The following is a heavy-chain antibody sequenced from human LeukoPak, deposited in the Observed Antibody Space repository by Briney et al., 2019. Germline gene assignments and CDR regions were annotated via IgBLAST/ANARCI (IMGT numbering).Heavy chain of an antibody. CDR2: IYYSGST. J-gene: IGHJ3*02. D-gene: IGHD6-13*01. CDR3: ARDGSSWFLDAFDI. V-gene: IGHV4-31*03. Sequence: SETLSLTCTVSGGSISSGGYYWSWIRQHPGKGLEWIGYIYYSGSTYYNPSLRSRVTISVDTSKNQFSLKLSSVTAADTAVYYCARDGSSWFLDAFDIWGQGTMVTVSS. CDR1: GGSISSGGYY.